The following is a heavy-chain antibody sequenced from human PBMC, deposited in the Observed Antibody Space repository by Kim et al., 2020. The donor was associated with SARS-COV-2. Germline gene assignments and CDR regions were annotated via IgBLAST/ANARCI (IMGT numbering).Heavy chain of an antibody. Sequence: GGSLRLSCTASGFAFSSYWMTWIRQVPGKGLEWVANIKQDGSETYYVDSVKGRFTISRNNAQNSLYLQMNSLRGDATAVYYCGGGARHDYWGQGTLVTVS. CDR1: GFAFSSYW. V-gene: IGHV3-7*01. CDR2: IKQDGSET. D-gene: IGHD1-26*01. J-gene: IGHJ4*02. CDR3: GGGARHDY.